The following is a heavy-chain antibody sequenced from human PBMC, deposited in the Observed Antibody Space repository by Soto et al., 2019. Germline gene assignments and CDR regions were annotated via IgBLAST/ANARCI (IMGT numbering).Heavy chain of an antibody. V-gene: IGHV3-23*01. J-gene: IGHJ4*02. CDR1: RFTFSSYA. Sequence: SLRLSCTASRFTFSSYAMSWVRQAPWKGLEWVSAISGSRGSTYYADSVKGRFTISRDNSKNTLYLQMNSPRAEDTAVDYCGKDEYYDSRGYSDFHYWGEGKLVTVCS. CDR2: ISGSRGST. D-gene: IGHD3-22*01. CDR3: GKDEYYDSRGYSDFHY.